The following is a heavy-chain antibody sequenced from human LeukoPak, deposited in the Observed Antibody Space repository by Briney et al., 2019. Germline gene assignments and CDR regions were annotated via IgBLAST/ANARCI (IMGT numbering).Heavy chain of an antibody. D-gene: IGHD2-2*02. V-gene: IGHV4-38-2*02. CDR3: ARVQCLYSRYCSSTSCYRAPMDV. Sequence: SETLSLTCTVSGYSISSGYYWGWIRQPPGKGLEWIGEINHSGSTNYNPSLKSRVTISVDTSKNQFSLKLSSVTAADTAVYYCARVQCLYSRYCSSTSCYRAPMDVWGKGTTVTVSS. CDR1: GYSISSGYY. CDR2: INHSGST. J-gene: IGHJ6*03.